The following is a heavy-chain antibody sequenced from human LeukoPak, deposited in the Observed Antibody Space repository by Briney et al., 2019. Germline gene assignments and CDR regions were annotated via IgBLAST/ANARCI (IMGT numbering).Heavy chain of an antibody. CDR1: GFNFRNYE. D-gene: IGHD3-22*01. CDR2: ISITGHTT. V-gene: IGHV3-48*03. Sequence: PGGSLRLSCAASGFNFRNYEMNWVRQAPGKGLEWIAYISITGHTTYYADSVRGRFTISRDNAKHSVDLQMVSLRAEDTAVYFCARSHDSRGYFFYFDFWGQGTLVTVSS. J-gene: IGHJ4*02. CDR3: ARSHDSRGYFFYFDF.